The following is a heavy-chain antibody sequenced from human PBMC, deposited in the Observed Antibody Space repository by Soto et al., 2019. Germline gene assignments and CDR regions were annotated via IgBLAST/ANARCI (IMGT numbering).Heavy chain of an antibody. CDR2: ISYDGSNK. CDR1: GFTFSSYG. CDR3: AKDVRHYYDSRGYSPTIDY. D-gene: IGHD3-22*01. J-gene: IGHJ4*02. Sequence: GGSLRLSCAASGFTFSSYGMHWVRQAPGKGLEWVAVISYDGSNKYYADSVKGRFTISRDNSKNTLYLQMNSLRAEDTAVYYCAKDVRHYYDSRGYSPTIDYRGQGTLVTGSS. V-gene: IGHV3-30*18.